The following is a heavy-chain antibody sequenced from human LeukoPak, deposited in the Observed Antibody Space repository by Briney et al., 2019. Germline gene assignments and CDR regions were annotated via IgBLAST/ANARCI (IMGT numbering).Heavy chain of an antibody. V-gene: IGHV4-34*01. CDR2: INHSVSI. J-gene: IGHJ6*03. Sequence: PSETLSLTCAVYGGSFRGYYWSWIRQPPGKGLGWIGEINHSVSINYNPSLKSRVTISVDTSKNQFSLKLSSVTAADTAVYYCARERGYYDFWSGYYDGYYYMDVWGKGTTVTVSS. CDR1: GGSFRGYY. D-gene: IGHD3-3*01. CDR3: ARERGYYDFWSGYYDGYYYMDV.